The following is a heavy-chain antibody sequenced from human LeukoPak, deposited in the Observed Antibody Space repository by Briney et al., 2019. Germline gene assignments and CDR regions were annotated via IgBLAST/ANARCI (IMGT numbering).Heavy chain of an antibody. CDR1: GGSISSGSYY. Sequence: PSETLSLTCTVSGGSISSGSYYWSWLRQPAGTGLEWIGRIYTSGSTNYNPSLKSRVTISVDTSKNQFSLKLSSVTAADTAVYYCARGDTWSSGKGGLDYWGQGTLVTVSS. D-gene: IGHD3-22*01. J-gene: IGHJ4*02. CDR3: ARGDTWSSGKGGLDY. CDR2: IYTSGST. V-gene: IGHV4-61*02.